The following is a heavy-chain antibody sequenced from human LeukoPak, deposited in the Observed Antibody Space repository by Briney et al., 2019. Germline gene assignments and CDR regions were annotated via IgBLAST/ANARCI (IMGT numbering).Heavy chain of an antibody. J-gene: IGHJ4*02. V-gene: IGHV3-23*01. CDR3: VLVGGRTSLFQGYFVL. CDR1: EFTFSNFA. Sequence: GGSLRLSCAASEFTFSNFAMTWVRQAPGKGLEWVSAISGSGGSTYYADSVKGRFTISRDNSKNTLYLQMNSLRAEDTAVYYCVLVGGRTSLFQGYFVLGRRGTRDSVPS. D-gene: IGHD2/OR15-2a*01. CDR2: ISGSGGST.